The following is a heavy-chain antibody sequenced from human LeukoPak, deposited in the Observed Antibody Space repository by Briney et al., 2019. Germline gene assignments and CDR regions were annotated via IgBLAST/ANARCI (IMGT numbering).Heavy chain of an antibody. J-gene: IGHJ4*02. D-gene: IGHD3-22*01. CDR1: GGSISSGDYY. V-gene: IGHV4-30-4*01. CDR2: IYYSGST. CDR3: ARVNDSSGYSNYFDY. Sequence: SETLSLTCTVSGGSISSGDYYWSWIRQPPGKGLEWIGYIYYSGSTYYNPSLKSRVTISVDTSKNQFSLKLSSVTAADTAVYYCARVNDSSGYSNYFDYWGQGTQVTVSS.